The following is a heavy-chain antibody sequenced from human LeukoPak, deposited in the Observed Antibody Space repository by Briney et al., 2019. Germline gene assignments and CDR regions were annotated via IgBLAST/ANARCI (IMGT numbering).Heavy chain of an antibody. CDR2: VIPIFGTT. CDR1: GGTFNKYA. J-gene: IGHJ6*04. D-gene: IGHD4-17*01. Sequence: ASVKVSRKASGGTFNKYAISWVRQAPGEGLEWMGGVIPIFGTTNYAQKFQGRVTITADESTSTAYMELSSLTSEDTAVYYCARDIPSYGDFRGEMDVWGKGTTVTVSS. V-gene: IGHV1-69*13. CDR3: ARDIPSYGDFRGEMDV.